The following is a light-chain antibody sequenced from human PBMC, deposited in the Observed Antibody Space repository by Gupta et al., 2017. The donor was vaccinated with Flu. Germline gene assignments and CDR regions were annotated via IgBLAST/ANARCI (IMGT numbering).Light chain of an antibody. CDR3: QAWDSSTYV. Sequence: SSDLPPPPSEPASPGQTASITCSGVKLGHKYASWYQQNPAQSPLLISYQDTKRPSGFPERFSASNSGNTAPMTISGNQAMEEAEYYCQAWDSSTYVFGAGTKVTGL. CDR2: QDT. J-gene: IGLJ1*01. CDR1: KLGHKY. V-gene: IGLV3-1*01.